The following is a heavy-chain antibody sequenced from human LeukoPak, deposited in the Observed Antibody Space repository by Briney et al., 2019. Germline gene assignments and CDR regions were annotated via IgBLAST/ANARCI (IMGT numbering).Heavy chain of an antibody. Sequence: ASVKVSCKVSGYTFTDYYMHWVQQAPGKGLEWMGLVDPEDGETIYAEKFQGRVTITADTSTDTAYMELSSLRSEDTAVYYCATSPQYSSSCYRAFDIWRQGTMVTVSS. CDR1: GYTFTDYY. D-gene: IGHD6-13*01. J-gene: IGHJ3*02. CDR2: VDPEDGET. CDR3: ATSPQYSSSCYRAFDI. V-gene: IGHV1-69-2*01.